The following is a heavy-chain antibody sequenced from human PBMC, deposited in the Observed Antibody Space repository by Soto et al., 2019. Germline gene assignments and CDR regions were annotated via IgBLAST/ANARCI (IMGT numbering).Heavy chain of an antibody. CDR3: VGRGNQNWGDY. Sequence: TXGSLRLSCTASGCTFSSYGMHWVRQAPGKGLEWVSSILYDGNNKYYADSVKGRFTISRDNSRNTLFLQMNSLRAEDTALYYCVGRGNQNWGDYWGQGTQVTVSS. V-gene: IGHV3-33*01. J-gene: IGHJ4*02. D-gene: IGHD7-27*01. CDR2: ILYDGNNK. CDR1: GCTFSSYG.